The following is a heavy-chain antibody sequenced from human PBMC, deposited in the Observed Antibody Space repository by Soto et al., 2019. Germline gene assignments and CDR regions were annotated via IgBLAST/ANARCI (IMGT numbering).Heavy chain of an antibody. J-gene: IGHJ6*02. CDR1: GGSFNIYT. CDR2: VLPIFGTT. Sequence: QVRLVQSGAEVKKPGSSVKVSCKASGGSFNIYTINWVRQAPGQGLEWMGGVLPIFGTTNYAQKFQGRVTITADKSASTSYMELSSLRSDDTAVYYCARTQGFYPLDVWGQGTTVTVSS. CDR3: ARTQGFYPLDV. V-gene: IGHV1-69*06.